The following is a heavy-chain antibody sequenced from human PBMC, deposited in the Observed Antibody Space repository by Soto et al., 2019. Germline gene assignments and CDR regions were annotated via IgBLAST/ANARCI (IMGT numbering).Heavy chain of an antibody. CDR2: ISSSGSTI. Sequence: QVQLVESGGGLVKPGGSLRLSCAASGFTFSDYYMSWIRQAPGKGLEWVSYISSSGSTIYYADSVKGRFTSSRDNANNSLSVQMNSLRAEDTAVYYCAKPSRNSPEDTYFYFCDYMHGRGKGTTVTVSS. J-gene: IGHJ6*03. V-gene: IGHV3-11*01. CDR3: AKPSRNSPEDTYFYFCDYMHG. CDR1: GFTFSDYY.